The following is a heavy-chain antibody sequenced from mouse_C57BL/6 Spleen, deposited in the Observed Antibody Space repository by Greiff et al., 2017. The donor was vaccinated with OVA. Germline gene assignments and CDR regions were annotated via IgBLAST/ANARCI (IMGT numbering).Heavy chain of an antibody. CDR3: ARVDPYYFDY. V-gene: IGHV1-26*01. J-gene: IGHJ2*01. Sequence: EVQLQQSGPELVKPGASVKISCKASGYTFTDYYMNWVKQSHGKSLEWIGDINPNNGGASYNQKFKGKATLTVDKSSSTAYMELRSLTSEDSAVYYCARVDPYYFDYWGQGTTLTVSS. CDR1: GYTFTDYY. CDR2: INPNNGGA.